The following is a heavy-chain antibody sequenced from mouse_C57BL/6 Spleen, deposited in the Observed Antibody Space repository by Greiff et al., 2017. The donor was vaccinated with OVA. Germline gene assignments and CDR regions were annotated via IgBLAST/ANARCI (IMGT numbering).Heavy chain of an antibody. Sequence: DVKLVESGPGLVKPSQSLSLTCSVTGYSITSGYYWNWIRQFPGNKLEWMGYISYDGSNNYNPSLKNRISITRDTSKNQFFLKLNSVTTEDTATYYCASRYSNSFDYWGQGTTLTVSS. J-gene: IGHJ2*01. CDR2: ISYDGSN. CDR1: GYSITSGYY. D-gene: IGHD2-5*01. V-gene: IGHV3-6*01. CDR3: ASRYSNSFDY.